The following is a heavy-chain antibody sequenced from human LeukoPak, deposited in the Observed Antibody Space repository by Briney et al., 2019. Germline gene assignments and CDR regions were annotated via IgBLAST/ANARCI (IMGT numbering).Heavy chain of an antibody. CDR2: IGLTDTTI. CDR3: ARLKLGYWYFDL. V-gene: IGHV3-11*01. Sequence: GGSLRLSCAASGFTFSDYYMSWIRQVPGKGLEWVSYIGLTDTTIYYADSLKGRFAISRDNAKNSLYLHTHSLRAEDAAIYYCARLKLGYWYFDLWGRGTLLTVSS. CDR1: GFTFSDYY. J-gene: IGHJ2*01. D-gene: IGHD7-27*01.